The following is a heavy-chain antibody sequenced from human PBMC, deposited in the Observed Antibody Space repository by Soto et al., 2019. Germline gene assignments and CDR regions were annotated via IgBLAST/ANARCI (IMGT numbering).Heavy chain of an antibody. V-gene: IGHV3-23*01. J-gene: IGHJ6*02. CDR2: ISGSGGST. CDR1: GFTFSSYA. D-gene: IGHD2-15*01. CDR3: AKDDNCGGGSCYPSWYYGMDV. Sequence: GGSLRLSCAASGFTFSSYAMSWVRQAPGKGLEWVSAISGSGGSTYYADSVKGRFTISRDKSKNTLYLQMNSLRAGDTDVYYCAKDDNCGGGSCYPSWYYGMDVWGQGTTVTVSS.